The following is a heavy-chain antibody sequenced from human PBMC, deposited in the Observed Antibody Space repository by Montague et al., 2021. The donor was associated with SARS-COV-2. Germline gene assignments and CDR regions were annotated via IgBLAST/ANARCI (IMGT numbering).Heavy chain of an antibody. CDR3: ARVPFSSSWYYLDY. CDR2: MHYSGST. D-gene: IGHD6-13*01. J-gene: IGHJ4*02. V-gene: IGHV4-59*12. Sequence: SETLSLTCTISGGSITGYFWTWIRQPPGKGLEWLGHMHYSGSTKYNPSLESRVTMSIDTSESQFSLHLRSVTAADTGVYYCARVPFSSSWYYLDYWGQGTPVTDSS. CDR1: GGSITGYF.